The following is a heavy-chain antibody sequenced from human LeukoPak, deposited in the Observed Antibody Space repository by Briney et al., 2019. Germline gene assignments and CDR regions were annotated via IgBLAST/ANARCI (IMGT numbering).Heavy chain of an antibody. CDR1: GFTFSSYG. Sequence: GGSLRLSCAASGFTFSSYGMHWVRQAAGKGLEWVAFIRYDGSNKYYADSVKGRFTISRDNSKNTLYLQMNSLRAEDTAVYYCAKDRMKWELPAHFDYWGQGTLVTVSS. V-gene: IGHV3-30*02. D-gene: IGHD1-26*01. J-gene: IGHJ4*02. CDR3: AKDRMKWELPAHFDY. CDR2: IRYDGSNK.